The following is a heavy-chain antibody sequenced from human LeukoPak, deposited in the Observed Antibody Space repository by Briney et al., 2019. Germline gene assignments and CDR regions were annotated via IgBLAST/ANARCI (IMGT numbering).Heavy chain of an antibody. D-gene: IGHD5-18*01. J-gene: IGHJ4*02. CDR2: INHSGST. V-gene: IGHV4-34*01. CDR1: GGSFSGYY. CDR3: AEATGYSYGTGY. Sequence: SETLSLTCAVYGGSFSGYYWSWIRQPPGKGLEWIGEINHSGSTNYNPSLKSRVTISVDTSKNQFSLKLSSVTAADTAVYYCAEATGYSYGTGYWGQGTLVTVPS.